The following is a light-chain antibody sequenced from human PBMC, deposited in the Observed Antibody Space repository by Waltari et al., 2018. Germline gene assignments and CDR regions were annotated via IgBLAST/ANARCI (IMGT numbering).Light chain of an antibody. CDR2: DVS. Sequence: EIVLTQSPVTLSLSRGERATLSCRATERVSGDLAWFRQKPGQAPRLLIYDVSKRATGITDRISGSGSETDFTLTISSLEPDDFGVYYCQQRSGWPPAITFGQGTRLEIK. CDR3: QQRSGWPPAIT. CDR1: ERVSGD. V-gene: IGKV3-11*01. J-gene: IGKJ5*01.